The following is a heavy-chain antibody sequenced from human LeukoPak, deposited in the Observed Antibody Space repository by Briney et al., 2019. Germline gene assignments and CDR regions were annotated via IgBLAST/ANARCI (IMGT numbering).Heavy chain of an antibody. J-gene: IGHJ4*02. D-gene: IGHD5-12*01. V-gene: IGHV1-2*02. CDR1: GYTFTGYY. Sequence: ASVKVSCKASGYTFTGYYMHWVRQAPGQGLEWMGWINPYSGYTKYAQKFQDRVTMTRDTSINTAYLELSSLRSDDTAVYYCARGGYDAFDYWGQGTLVTVSS. CDR2: INPYSGYT. CDR3: ARGGYDAFDY.